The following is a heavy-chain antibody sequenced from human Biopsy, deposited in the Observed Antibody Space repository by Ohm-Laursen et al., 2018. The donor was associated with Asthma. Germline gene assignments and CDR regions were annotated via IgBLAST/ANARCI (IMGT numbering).Heavy chain of an antibody. V-gene: IGHV3-7*01. CDR3: ARTFHFWSPYLAEHFQL. Sequence: SLRLSCAASGFTLGDYWMSWVRQVPGKGLAWVANMKHDGSEKNHVDSLKGRFTISRDNAKNSLYLHMNSLRAEDTAVYYCARTFHFWSPYLAEHFQLWGQGTLVTVSS. J-gene: IGHJ1*01. CDR2: MKHDGSEK. CDR1: GFTLGDYW. D-gene: IGHD3-3*02.